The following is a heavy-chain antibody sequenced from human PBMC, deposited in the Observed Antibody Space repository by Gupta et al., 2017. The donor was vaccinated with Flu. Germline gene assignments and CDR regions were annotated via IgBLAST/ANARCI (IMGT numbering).Heavy chain of an antibody. J-gene: IGHJ4*02. CDR3: ARTQVYYDFWSGYYTPTTFDY. D-gene: IGHD3-3*01. Sequence: EWVSSISSSSSYIYYADSVKGRFTISRDNAKNSLYLQMNSLRAEDTAVYYCARTQVYYDFWSGYYTPTTFDYWGQGTLVTVSS. V-gene: IGHV3-21*01. CDR2: ISSSSSYI.